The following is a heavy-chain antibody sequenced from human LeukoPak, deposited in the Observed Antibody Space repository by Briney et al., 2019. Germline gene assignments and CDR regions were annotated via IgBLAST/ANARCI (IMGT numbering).Heavy chain of an antibody. CDR3: ARDASALY. Sequence: PGGSLRLSCAASGFTFSTYLMSWVRQAPGKGLEWVANIKPDGSEKYYLDSVKGRFTISRDNARDSLYLQMNSLRDDDTSVYFCARDASALYWGRGTLVTVSS. V-gene: IGHV3-7*01. CDR2: IKPDGSEK. J-gene: IGHJ4*02. CDR1: GFTFSTYL. D-gene: IGHD6-19*01.